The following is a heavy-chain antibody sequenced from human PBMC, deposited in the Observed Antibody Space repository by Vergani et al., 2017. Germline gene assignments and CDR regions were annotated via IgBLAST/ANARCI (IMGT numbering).Heavy chain of an antibody. Sequence: VQLVESGGGLVKPGGSLRLSCAASGFTFSSYAMSWVRQAPGKGLEWVSAIGGSGGSTYYADSVKGRFTISRDNSKNTLYLQMNSLRAEDTAVYYCARDRSDIATRPDGFDYWGQGTLVTVSS. D-gene: IGHD6-6*01. V-gene: IGHV3-23*04. CDR1: GFTFSSYA. CDR3: ARDRSDIATRPDGFDY. CDR2: IGGSGGST. J-gene: IGHJ4*02.